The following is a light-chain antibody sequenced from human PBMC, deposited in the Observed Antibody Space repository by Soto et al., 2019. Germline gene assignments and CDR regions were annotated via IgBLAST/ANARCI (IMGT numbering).Light chain of an antibody. V-gene: IGLV2-23*01. CDR1: SSDVGGYNY. CDR3: CSYVDSSTNYV. Sequence: QSALTQPASVSGSPGQSITISCTGTSSDVGGYNYVSWYQQHPGKAPKLMIYEGSKRPSGVSDRFSGSKSGNTASLTISGLQAEDEADYYCCSYVDSSTNYVFGTGTQLTVL. CDR2: EGS. J-gene: IGLJ1*01.